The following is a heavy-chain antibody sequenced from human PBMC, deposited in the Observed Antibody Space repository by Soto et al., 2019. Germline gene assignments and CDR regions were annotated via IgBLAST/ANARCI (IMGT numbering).Heavy chain of an antibody. D-gene: IGHD5-12*01. CDR2: VNAYNGNT. J-gene: IGHJ4*02. CDR3: AIDLVPGYTGFSDY. V-gene: IGHV1-18*01. CDR1: GYTFTSYG. Sequence: ASVKVSCKASGYTFTSYGISWVRQAPGQGLEWMGWVNAYNGNTNYAQKFQGRVTMTTDTSTSTAYMELRSLRSDDTAVYYCAIDLVPGYTGFSDYWGQGTLVTVSS.